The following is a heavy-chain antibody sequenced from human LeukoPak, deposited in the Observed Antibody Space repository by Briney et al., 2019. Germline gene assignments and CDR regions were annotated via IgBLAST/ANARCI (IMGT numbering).Heavy chain of an antibody. Sequence: GASVKVSCKASGYTFTGYYMHWVRQAPGQGLEWMGIINPSGGSTSYAQKFQGRVTMTRDMSTSTVYMELSRLRSDDTAVYYCASFGATVTLKYWGQGTLVTVSS. CDR1: GYTFTGYY. V-gene: IGHV1-46*01. CDR3: ASFGATVTLKY. CDR2: INPSGGST. J-gene: IGHJ4*02. D-gene: IGHD4-17*01.